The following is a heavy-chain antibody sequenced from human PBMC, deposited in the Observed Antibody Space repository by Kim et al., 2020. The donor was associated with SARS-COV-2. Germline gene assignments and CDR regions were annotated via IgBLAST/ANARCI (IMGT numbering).Heavy chain of an antibody. Sequence: TYYVESVKGRSIISRDNSKNTLYLQMSSLRVEDTAVYYCATNLAAAGVVWGQGTLVTVSS. J-gene: IGHJ4*02. V-gene: IGHV3-66*01. D-gene: IGHD6-13*01. CDR3: ATNLAAAGVV. CDR2: T.